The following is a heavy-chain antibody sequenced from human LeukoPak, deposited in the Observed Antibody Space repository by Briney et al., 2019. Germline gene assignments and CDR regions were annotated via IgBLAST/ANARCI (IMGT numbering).Heavy chain of an antibody. J-gene: IGHJ4*02. CDR2: ISYDGSNK. CDR3: ARVDGYNSLN. CDR1: GFTFSSYA. V-gene: IGHV3-30-3*01. D-gene: IGHD5-12*01. Sequence: PGGSLRLSCAASGFTFSSYAMHWVRQAPGKGLEWVAVISYDGSNKYYADSVKGRFTISRDNSKNTLYLQMNSLRAEDTAVYYCARVDGYNSLNWGQGTLVTVSS.